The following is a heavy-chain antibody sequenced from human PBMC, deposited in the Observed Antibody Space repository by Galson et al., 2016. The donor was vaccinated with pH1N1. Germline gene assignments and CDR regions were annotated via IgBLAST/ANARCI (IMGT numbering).Heavy chain of an antibody. CDR1: GFTFSGQT. CDR3: FRGFLH. CDR2: ISDGGENT. D-gene: IGHD5-12*01. V-gene: IGHV3-23*01. Sequence: SLRLSCATSGFTFSGQTMNWVRQAPGKGLEWLSAISDGGENTYYADSVKGRFTISRDNSKNTLYLQMDSLRVEDTALYFCFRGFLHWGQGTLVTVSS. J-gene: IGHJ4*02.